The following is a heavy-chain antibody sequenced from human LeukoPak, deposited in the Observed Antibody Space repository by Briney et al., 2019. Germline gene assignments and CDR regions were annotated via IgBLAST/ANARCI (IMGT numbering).Heavy chain of an antibody. D-gene: IGHD2-8*02. J-gene: IGHJ4*02. CDR3: AGHHPRNTVDF. Sequence: SETLSLTCTVSGGSISSYYWSRIRQPPGKGLEWIAYISDIGSINYNPSLKSRVTISLNTSKNQFSLKLSSVTAADTAVYYCAGHHPRNTVDFWGQGTLVTVSS. V-gene: IGHV4-59*08. CDR2: ISDIGSI. CDR1: GGSISSYY.